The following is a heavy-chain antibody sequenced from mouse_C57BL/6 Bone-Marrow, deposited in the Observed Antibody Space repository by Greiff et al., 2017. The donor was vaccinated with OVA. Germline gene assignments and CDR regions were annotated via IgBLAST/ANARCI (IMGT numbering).Heavy chain of an antibody. CDR1: GFTFSSYA. D-gene: IGHD1-1*01. CDR2: ISDGGSYT. V-gene: IGHV5-4*03. J-gene: IGHJ2*01. Sequence: EVMLVESGGGLVKPGGSLKLSCAASGFTFSSYAMSWVRQTPEKRLEWVATISDGGSYTYYPDNVKGRFTISRDNAKNNLYLQMSHLKSEDTAMYDCASDMATIVAPYVGYWGKGTTLTVSS. CDR3: ASDMATIVAPYVGY.